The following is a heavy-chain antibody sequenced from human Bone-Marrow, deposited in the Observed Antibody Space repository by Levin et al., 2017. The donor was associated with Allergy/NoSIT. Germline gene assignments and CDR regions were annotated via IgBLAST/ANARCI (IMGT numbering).Heavy chain of an antibody. V-gene: IGHV3-30-3*01. J-gene: IGHJ6*02. D-gene: IGHD6-13*01. CDR2: ISYDGSNK. CDR3: ARNSAGYSSSWYLALYYYGMDG. CDR1: GFTFSSYA. Sequence: PGGSLRLSCAASGFTFSSYAMHWVRQAPGKGLEWVAVISYDGSNKYYADSVKGRFTISRDNSKNTLYLQMNSLRAEDTAVYYCARNSAGYSSSWYLALYYYGMDGWGQGTTVTVSS.